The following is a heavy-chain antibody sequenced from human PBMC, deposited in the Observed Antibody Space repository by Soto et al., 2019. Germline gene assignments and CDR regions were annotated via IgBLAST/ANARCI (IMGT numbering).Heavy chain of an antibody. CDR1: GFTFSSYS. Sequence: VQLVESGGGLVKPGGSLRLSCAASGFTFSSYSMNWVRQAPGKGLEWVSSISSSSSYIYYADSVKGRFTISRDNAKNSLYLQMNSLRAEDTAVYYCARESGGIAAAGTPYYYGMDVWGQGTTVTVSS. D-gene: IGHD6-13*01. V-gene: IGHV3-21*01. CDR2: ISSSSSYI. J-gene: IGHJ6*02. CDR3: ARESGGIAAAGTPYYYGMDV.